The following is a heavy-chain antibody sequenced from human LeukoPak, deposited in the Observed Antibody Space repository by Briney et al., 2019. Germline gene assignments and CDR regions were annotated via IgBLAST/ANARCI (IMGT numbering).Heavy chain of an antibody. CDR3: ATDTAAAGIVSSQSYGMDV. Sequence: ASVKVSRKVSGYTLTELSMHWVRQAPGKGLEWMGGFDPEDGETIYAQKFQGRVTMTEDTSTDTAYMELSSLRSEDTAVYYCATDTAAAGIVSSQSYGMDVWGQGTTVTVSS. CDR2: FDPEDGET. V-gene: IGHV1-24*01. D-gene: IGHD6-13*01. CDR1: GYTLTELS. J-gene: IGHJ6*02.